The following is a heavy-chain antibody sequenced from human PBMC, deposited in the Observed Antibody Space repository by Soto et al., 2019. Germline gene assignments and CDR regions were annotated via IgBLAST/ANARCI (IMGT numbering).Heavy chain of an antibody. Sequence: QVQLVQSGAEVKKPGSSVKVSCKASGGTFSSYTISWVRQAPGQGLEWMGRIIPILGIANYAQKFQGRVTITADKSTSTAYMELSSLRSEDTAVYYWSRYVGVGIRDWNARLGGCWFDPWGQGTLVTVSS. CDR2: IIPILGIA. J-gene: IGHJ5*02. CDR3: SRYVGVGIRDWNARLGGCWFDP. D-gene: IGHD1-1*01. V-gene: IGHV1-69*02. CDR1: GGTFSSYT.